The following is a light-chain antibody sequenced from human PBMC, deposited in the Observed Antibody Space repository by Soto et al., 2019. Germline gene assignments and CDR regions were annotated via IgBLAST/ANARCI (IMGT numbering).Light chain of an antibody. V-gene: IGLV2-8*01. CDR3: SSYAGSNNWV. CDR2: DVN. CDR1: STDVGNYNY. Sequence: QSALTQPPSASGSPGQSVTISCTGTSTDVGNYNYVSWYQQHPGKAPKLMISDVNRRPSGVPDRFSGSKSGNTASLTVSELQAEDEADYYCSSYAGSNNWVFGGGTKLTVL. J-gene: IGLJ2*01.